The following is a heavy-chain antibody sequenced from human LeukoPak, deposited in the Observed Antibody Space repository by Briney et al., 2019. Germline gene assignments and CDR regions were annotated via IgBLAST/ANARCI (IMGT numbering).Heavy chain of an antibody. J-gene: IGHJ4*03. CDR1: GYTFTSYD. CDR2: MNPNSGNT. D-gene: IGHD5-12*01. Sequence: GASVKVSCKASGYTFTSYDINWVRQATGQGLEWMGWMNPNSGNTGYAQKFQGRVTMTRNTSISTAYMELSSLRSEDTAVYYCARDSKRWLRIPYYFDYWGKGTTVTISS. V-gene: IGHV1-8*01. CDR3: ARDSKRWLRIPYYFDY.